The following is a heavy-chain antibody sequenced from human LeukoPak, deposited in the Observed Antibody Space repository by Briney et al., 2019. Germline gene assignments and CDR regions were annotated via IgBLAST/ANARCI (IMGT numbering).Heavy chain of an antibody. D-gene: IGHD2-15*01. V-gene: IGHV1-69*05. J-gene: IGHJ5*02. Sequence: GASVKVSCKASGGTFSSYAISWVRQAPGQGLEWMGGIIPIFGTANYAQKFQGRVTMTRDTSTSTVCMELSSLRSEDTAVYYCARSPPYGSWFDPWGQGTLVTVSS. CDR3: ARSPPYGSWFDP. CDR1: GGTFSSYA. CDR2: IIPIFGTA.